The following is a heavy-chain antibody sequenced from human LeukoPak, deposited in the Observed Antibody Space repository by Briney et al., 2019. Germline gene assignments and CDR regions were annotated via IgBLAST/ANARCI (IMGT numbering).Heavy chain of an antibody. Sequence: SETLSLTCTVSGVSTTPYYWTWIRQPPGKGLEGIGYMFYSGGTNYNPSLKSRVIMSVDTSKNQFSLKLSSVTAADTAVYYCARHPSASSWYDNWGQGILVTVSS. CDR2: MFYSGGT. CDR1: GVSTTPYY. V-gene: IGHV4-59*08. J-gene: IGHJ5*02. CDR3: ARHPSASSWYDN. D-gene: IGHD6-13*01.